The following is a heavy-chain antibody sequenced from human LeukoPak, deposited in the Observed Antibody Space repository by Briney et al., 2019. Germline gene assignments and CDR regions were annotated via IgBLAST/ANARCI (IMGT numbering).Heavy chain of an antibody. CDR3: ARDAYSGFSYSYNMDY. Sequence: AAVKVSCKASGCTVTGHYLHWVRQAPGQGLEWMGWINPNSGGTNYAQKFQGRVTMTRDTSINTAYMELSSLTSDDTAMYYCARDAYSGFSYSYNMDYWGQGTLVTVSS. J-gene: IGHJ4*02. D-gene: IGHD5-18*01. CDR2: INPNSGGT. CDR1: GCTVTGHY. V-gene: IGHV1-2*02.